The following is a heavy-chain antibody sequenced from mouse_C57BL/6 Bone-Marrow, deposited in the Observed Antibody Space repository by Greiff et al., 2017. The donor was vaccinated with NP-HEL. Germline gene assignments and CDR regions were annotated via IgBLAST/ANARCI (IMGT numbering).Heavy chain of an antibody. CDR2: IDPSDSYT. V-gene: IGHV1-69*01. D-gene: IGHD3-3*01. Sequence: QVQLQQPGAELVMPGASVKLSCKASGYTFTSYWMHWVKQRPGQGLEWIGEIDPSDSYTNYTPKFKGKSTLTVDKSSSTAYMQLSSLTSEDSAVDYCARWGAGSDYWGQGTTLTVSS. CDR3: ARWGAGSDY. J-gene: IGHJ2*01. CDR1: GYTFTSYW.